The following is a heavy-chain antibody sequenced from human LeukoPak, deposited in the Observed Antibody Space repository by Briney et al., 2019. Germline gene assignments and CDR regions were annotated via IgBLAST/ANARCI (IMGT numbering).Heavy chain of an antibody. Sequence: ETLSLTCTVSGGSISSSSYYWGWIRQPPGKGLEWVSHINSGSSTIYYADSVKGRFTISRDNAGNSLYLHMNSLRAEDTAVYYCARVLLERPGIDSFDMWGQGTMVTVSS. V-gene: IGHV3-48*01. CDR2: INSGSSTI. D-gene: IGHD1-1*01. J-gene: IGHJ3*02. CDR1: GGSISSSS. CDR3: ARVLLERPGIDSFDM.